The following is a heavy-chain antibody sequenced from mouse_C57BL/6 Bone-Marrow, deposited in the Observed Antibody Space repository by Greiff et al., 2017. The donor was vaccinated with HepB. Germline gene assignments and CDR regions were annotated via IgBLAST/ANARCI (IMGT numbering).Heavy chain of an antibody. Sequence: DVMLVESGGGLVKPGGSLKLSCAASGFTFSDYGMHWVRQAPEKGLEWVAYISSGSSTIYYADTVTGRFTISRDNAKNTLFLQMTSLRSEDTAMYYCASVHYYGSRRYAMDYWGQGTSVTVSS. CDR2: ISSGSSTI. J-gene: IGHJ4*01. CDR3: ASVHYYGSRRYAMDY. D-gene: IGHD1-1*01. CDR1: GFTFSDYG. V-gene: IGHV5-17*01.